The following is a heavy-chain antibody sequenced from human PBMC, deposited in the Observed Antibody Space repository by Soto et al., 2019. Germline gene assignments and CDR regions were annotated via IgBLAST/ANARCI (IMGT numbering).Heavy chain of an antibody. J-gene: IGHJ5*02. CDR2: IIPIFGTA. Sequence: QVQLVQSGAEVKKPGSSVKVSCKASGGTFSSYAISWVRQAPGRGLEWMGGIIPIFGTANYAQKFQGRVTITADKSTSTAYMELSSLRSEDTAVYYCARVLGYCSSTSCYWFDPWGQGTLVTVSS. CDR3: ARVLGYCSSTSCYWFDP. D-gene: IGHD2-2*01. CDR1: GGTFSSYA. V-gene: IGHV1-69*06.